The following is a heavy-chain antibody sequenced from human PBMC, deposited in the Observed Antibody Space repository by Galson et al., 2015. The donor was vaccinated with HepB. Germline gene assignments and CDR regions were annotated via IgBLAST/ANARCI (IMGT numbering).Heavy chain of an antibody. J-gene: IGHJ6*02. V-gene: IGHV3-21*01. CDR3: ARAPPSSSWVYYYYGMDV. D-gene: IGHD6-13*01. Sequence: SLRLSCAASGFTFSSYSMNWVRQAPGKGLEWVSSISSSSSYIYYADSVKGRFTISRDNAKNSLYLQMNSLRAEDTAVYYCARAPPSSSWVYYYYGMDVWGQGTTVTVSS. CDR2: ISSSSSYI. CDR1: GFTFSSYS.